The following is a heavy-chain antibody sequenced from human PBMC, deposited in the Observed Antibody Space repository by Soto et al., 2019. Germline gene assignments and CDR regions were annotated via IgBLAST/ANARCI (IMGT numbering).Heavy chain of an antibody. V-gene: IGHV1-3*01. D-gene: IGHD2-15*01. J-gene: IGHJ3*02. Sequence: ASVKVSCKASGYTFTSYAMHWVRQAPGQRLEWMGWINAGNGNTKYSQKFQGRVTITRDTSASTAYMELSSLRSEDTAVYYCATEGGYKDAFDIWGQGTMVTVSS. CDR2: INAGNGNT. CDR3: ATEGGYKDAFDI. CDR1: GYTFTSYA.